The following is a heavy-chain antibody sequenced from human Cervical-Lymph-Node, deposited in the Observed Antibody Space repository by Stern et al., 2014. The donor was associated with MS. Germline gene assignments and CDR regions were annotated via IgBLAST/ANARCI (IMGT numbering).Heavy chain of an antibody. CDR3: AREGETSDFFPFDY. J-gene: IGHJ4*02. CDR1: GGSMNSRPYY. V-gene: IGHV4-61*02. Sequence: QVQLVESGPGLVKPSQTLSLTCTVSGGSMNSRPYYWNWLRQPAGKALEWIGRIYISGSTNYNPSLESRVTISIDTSKNPPSLKLRFVTAADTAVYYCAREGETSDFFPFDYWGQGAQVIVSS. D-gene: IGHD3/OR15-3a*01. CDR2: IYISGST.